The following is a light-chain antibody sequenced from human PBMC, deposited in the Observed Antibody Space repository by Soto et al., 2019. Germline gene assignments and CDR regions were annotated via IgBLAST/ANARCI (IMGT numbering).Light chain of an antibody. J-gene: IGKJ1*01. CDR2: DAS. Sequence: EIVLTQSPGTLSLSPGERATLSCRSSQSVTSSYLAWYQQKPGQAPRLLIYDASSRATGIPDRFSGSGSGTDFTLTISRLAPEDFAVFDCHHYGIPPTFGQGTKVEIK. V-gene: IGKV3-20*01. CDR1: QSVTSSY. CDR3: HHYGIPPT.